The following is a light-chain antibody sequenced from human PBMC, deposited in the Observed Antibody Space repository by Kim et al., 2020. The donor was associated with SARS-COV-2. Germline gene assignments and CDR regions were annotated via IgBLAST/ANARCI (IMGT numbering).Light chain of an antibody. J-gene: IGLJ3*02. Sequence: QSATISCTGTNNNGGDSNFVSCYQQHPGKAPNLMIYDVTKRPSGVPDRFSGSKSGNTASLTISGLQAEDEADYYCCSYGGTDTLTVFGGGTKVTVL. CDR2: DVT. CDR3: CSYGGTDTLTV. V-gene: IGLV2-11*03. CDR1: NNNGGDSNF.